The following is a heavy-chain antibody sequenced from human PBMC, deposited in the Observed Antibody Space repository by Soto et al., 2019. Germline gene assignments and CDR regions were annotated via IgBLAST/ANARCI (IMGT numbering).Heavy chain of an antibody. V-gene: IGHV1-24*01. Sequence: ASVKVSCKVSGYTLTELSMHWVRQAPGKGLEWMVGFDPEDVETIYAQKFQGRVTMTEDTSTDTAYMELSSLRSEYTAVYYCATDPNWNDSPLGYWGQGTLVTVSS. D-gene: IGHD1-1*01. J-gene: IGHJ4*02. CDR3: ATDPNWNDSPLGY. CDR2: FDPEDVET. CDR1: GYTLTELS.